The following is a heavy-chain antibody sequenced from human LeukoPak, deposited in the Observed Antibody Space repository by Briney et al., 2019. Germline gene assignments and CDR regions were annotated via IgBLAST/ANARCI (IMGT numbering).Heavy chain of an antibody. CDR3: ARVQGHPPNGLDV. J-gene: IGHJ3*01. CDR2: INSDGSST. CDR1: GFTFSSYW. Sequence: GGSLRLSCAASGFTFSSYWMHWVRQAPGKGLVWVSRINSDGSSTSYADSVKGRFTISRDNAKITLYLQMNNLRAEDTAVYYCARVQGHPPNGLDVWGQGTMVTVSS. V-gene: IGHV3-74*01. D-gene: IGHD2-8*01.